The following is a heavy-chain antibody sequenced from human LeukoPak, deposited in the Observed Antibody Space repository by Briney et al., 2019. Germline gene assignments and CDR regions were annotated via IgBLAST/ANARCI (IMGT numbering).Heavy chain of an antibody. D-gene: IGHD3-10*01. CDR3: AKDLYGSGSYEIRLFDY. J-gene: IGHJ4*02. CDR2: IRFDESKA. Sequence: GGSLRLSCAASGFTFSSYGMHWVRQSPGKGLEWVAFIRFDESKAFYADSVKGRFTIPRDNSRNTLFLQMNSLRVEDTAVYYCAKDLYGSGSYEIRLFDYWGQGTLVTVSS. CDR1: GFTFSSYG. V-gene: IGHV3-30*02.